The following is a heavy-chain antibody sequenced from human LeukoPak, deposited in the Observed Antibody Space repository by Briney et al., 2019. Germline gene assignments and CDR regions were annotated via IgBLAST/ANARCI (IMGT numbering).Heavy chain of an antibody. V-gene: IGHV3-21*01. CDR2: ISSSSSYI. J-gene: IGHJ6*03. CDR3: ARDRYQLLSTVPYYMDV. CDR1: GFTFSSYS. D-gene: IGHD2-2*01. Sequence: GGSLRLSCAASGFTFSSYSMNWVCQAPGKGLEWVSSISSSSSYIYYADSVKGRFTISRDNAKNSLYLQMNSLRAEDTAVYYCARDRYQLLSTVPYYMDVWGKGTTVTVSS.